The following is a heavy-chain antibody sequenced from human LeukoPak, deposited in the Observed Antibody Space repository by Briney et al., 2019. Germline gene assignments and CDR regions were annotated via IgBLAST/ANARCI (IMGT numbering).Heavy chain of an antibody. D-gene: IGHD2-8*01. J-gene: IGHJ5*02. CDR3: ARDRGYCTNGVCPLRWFDP. V-gene: IGHV1-69*05. Sequence: SVKVSCKASGGTFSSYAISWVRQAPGQGLEWMGRIIPIFGTANYAQKFQGRVTITTDESTSTAYMELRSLRSDDTAVYYCARDRGYCTNGVCPLRWFDPWGQGTLVTVSS. CDR1: GGTFSSYA. CDR2: IIPIFGTA.